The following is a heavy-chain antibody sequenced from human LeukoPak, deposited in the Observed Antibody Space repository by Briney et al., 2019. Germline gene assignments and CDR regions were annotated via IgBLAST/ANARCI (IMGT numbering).Heavy chain of an antibody. CDR3: AKERRNYYDSSLDY. CDR2: VGTSGDT. D-gene: IGHD3-22*01. Sequence: PGGSLRLSCAASGFGFSSYDMHWVRQVTGKGLEWVSAVGTSGDTYYPDSVKGRFTISRENAKNSLYLQMNSLRAEDTALYYCAKERRNYYDSSLDYWGQGTLVTVSS. V-gene: IGHV3-13*01. CDR1: GFGFSSYD. J-gene: IGHJ4*02.